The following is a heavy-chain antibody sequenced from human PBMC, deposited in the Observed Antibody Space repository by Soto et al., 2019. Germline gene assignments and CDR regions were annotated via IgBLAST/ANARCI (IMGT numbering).Heavy chain of an antibody. CDR2: IRQGGIVK. J-gene: IGHJ4*02. D-gene: IGHD2-21*01. Sequence: PGGSLRLSCAASGFSFSTYWMTWVRQAPGKGLEWVATIRQGGIVKHCVDSVKGRFTISRDNAANSSFLQMDNLGAEDSAIYYFVRGCGRPQCPYYFDSWGRGVLVTVSS. CDR1: GFSFSTYW. CDR3: VRGCGRPQCPYYFDS. V-gene: IGHV3-7*01.